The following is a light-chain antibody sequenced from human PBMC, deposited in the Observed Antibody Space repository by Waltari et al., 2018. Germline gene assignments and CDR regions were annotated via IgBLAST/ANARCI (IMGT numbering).Light chain of an antibody. CDR3: AAWDDSLNGVV. CDR1: SPNLRIHS. V-gene: IGLV1-44*01. Sequence: QSVLTQPPSASGTPGQRVTSSCSGSSPNLRIHSVNWYQHLPGTAPKLLIYNNNQRPSGVPDRFSGSKSGTSASLAISGLQSEDEADYYCAAWDDSLNGVVFGGGTKLTVL. J-gene: IGLJ2*01. CDR2: NNN.